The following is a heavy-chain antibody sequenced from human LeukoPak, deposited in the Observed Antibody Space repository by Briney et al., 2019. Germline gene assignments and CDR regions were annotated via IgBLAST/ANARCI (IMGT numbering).Heavy chain of an antibody. V-gene: IGHV3-7*01. CDR3: ARIGYSSSSEDY. CDR2: INQDGGVK. Sequence: GGSLRLSCAASGFTFSNYWMSWVRQAPGKGLEWVANINQDGGVKYYEDSLKGRFTISRDNAKNSLYLQMNSLRGDDTAVYYCARIGYSSSSEDYWGQGTLVTVSS. CDR1: GFTFSNYW. D-gene: IGHD6-6*01. J-gene: IGHJ4*02.